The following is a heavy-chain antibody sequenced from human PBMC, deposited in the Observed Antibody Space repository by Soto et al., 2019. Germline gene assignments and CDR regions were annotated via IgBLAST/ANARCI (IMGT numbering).Heavy chain of an antibody. Sequence: PSETLSLTCTVSGGSISSYYWSWIRQPPGKGLEWIGYIYYSGSTNYNPSLKSRVTISVDTSKNQFSLKLSSVTAADTAVYYCARVNNYDFWSGYYPAVAFDIWGQGTMVTVS. CDR1: GGSISSYY. J-gene: IGHJ3*02. V-gene: IGHV4-59*01. CDR2: IYYSGST. D-gene: IGHD3-3*01. CDR3: ARVNNYDFWSGYYPAVAFDI.